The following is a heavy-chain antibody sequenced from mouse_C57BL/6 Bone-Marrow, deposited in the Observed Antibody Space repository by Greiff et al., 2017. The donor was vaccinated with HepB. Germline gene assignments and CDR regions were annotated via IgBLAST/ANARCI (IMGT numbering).Heavy chain of an antibody. Sequence: EVKLVESGGGLVQPKGSLKLSCAASGFTFNTYAMHWVRQAPGKGLEWVARIRSKSSNYATYYADSVKDRFTISRDDSQSMLYLQMNNLKTEDTAMYYLPQFITTVVAPYDYAMDYWGQGTSVTVSS. CDR1: GFTFNTYA. D-gene: IGHD1-1*01. J-gene: IGHJ4*01. CDR3: PQFITTVVAPYDYAMDY. CDR2: IRSKSSNYAT. V-gene: IGHV10-3*01.